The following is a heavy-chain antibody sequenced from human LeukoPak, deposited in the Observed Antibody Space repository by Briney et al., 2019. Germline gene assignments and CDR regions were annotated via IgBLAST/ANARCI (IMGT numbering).Heavy chain of an antibody. CDR1: GFRFSSYW. D-gene: IGHD2-2*02. CDR2: INSDGSVT. CDR3: ARSSHYTIPFDS. V-gene: IGHV3-74*01. J-gene: IGHJ5*01. Sequence: GGSLRLSCATSGFRFSSYWMHWVRQAPGKGLVWVSRINSDGSVTTFADSVKGRFTISRDNAMDTVYLQMDSLTVEDTAVYFCARSSHYTIPFDSWGQGMLVTVSS.